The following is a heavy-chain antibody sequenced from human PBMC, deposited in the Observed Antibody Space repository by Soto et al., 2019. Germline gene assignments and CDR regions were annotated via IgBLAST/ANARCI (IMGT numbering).Heavy chain of an antibody. Sequence: SGPTLVNPTQTLTLTCTFSGFSLETSGLGVSWIRQPPGKALEWLALIYWDDDKRYSPSLKSRLTITKDTSKNQVVLKSTNMDPVDTATYYCAHSLIPNWGSRGAFDYWGQGTLVTVSS. CDR3: AHSLIPNWGSRGAFDY. D-gene: IGHD7-27*01. CDR2: IYWDDDK. CDR1: GFSLETSGLG. V-gene: IGHV2-5*02. J-gene: IGHJ4*02.